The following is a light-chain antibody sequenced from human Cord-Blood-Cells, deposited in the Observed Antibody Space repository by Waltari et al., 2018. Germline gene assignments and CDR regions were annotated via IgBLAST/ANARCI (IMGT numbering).Light chain of an antibody. V-gene: IGKV3-15*01. J-gene: IGKJ1*01. Sequence: EIVMTQSPATLSVSPGERATISCRARQRVSSNLPWYQQKPGQAPRLLIYGTSTRANGIPARFIVSWSGTEFTLTISRLQSEDLAVYYCQQYNNWPPVTFGQGTKVEIK. CDR2: GTS. CDR1: QRVSSN. CDR3: QQYNNWPPVT.